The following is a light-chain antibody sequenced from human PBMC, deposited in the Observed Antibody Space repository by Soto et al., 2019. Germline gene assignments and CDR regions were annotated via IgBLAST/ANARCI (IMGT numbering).Light chain of an antibody. CDR3: QQSYTAPYT. V-gene: IGKV1-39*01. Sequence: DLQMTQSPSSLSASVGDRVTITCRASQNIASFLNWFHQKPGKAPNLLIYAASSLQSGVPSRFSGGGSGTDFTLTISSLQPEDFATYFCQQSYTAPYTFGQGTKVEI. CDR1: QNIASF. CDR2: AAS. J-gene: IGKJ2*01.